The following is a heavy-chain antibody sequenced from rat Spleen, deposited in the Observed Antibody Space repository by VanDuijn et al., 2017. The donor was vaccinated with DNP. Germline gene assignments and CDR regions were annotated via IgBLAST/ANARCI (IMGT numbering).Heavy chain of an antibody. D-gene: IGHD1-1*01. J-gene: IGHJ2*01. CDR3: ARFDYRADYFDY. Sequence: EVQLQESGPGLVKPSQSLSLTCSVTGYSITNNYWGWIRKFPGNKMEWMAYISYSGTTGYNPSLKSRISITRDTSKNQFFLQLNSVTTEDTATYYCARFDYRADYFDYWGQGVMVTVSS. CDR1: GYSITNNY. CDR2: ISYSGTT. V-gene: IGHV3-1*01.